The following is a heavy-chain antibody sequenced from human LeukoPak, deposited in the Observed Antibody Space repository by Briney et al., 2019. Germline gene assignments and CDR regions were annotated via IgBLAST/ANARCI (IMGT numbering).Heavy chain of an antibody. CDR3: ASSWYYYYMDV. D-gene: IGHD6-13*01. CDR2: IYYSGST. CDR1: GGSISSSDYY. V-gene: IGHV4-39*01. J-gene: IGHJ6*03. Sequence: SETLCLSCTVSGGSISSSDYYWVWIRQPPGKGLEWIGSIYYSGSTYYNPSLKSRVTISVDTSKNQFSLKLTSVTAADTAVYYCASSWYYYYMDVWGKGTPVTVSS.